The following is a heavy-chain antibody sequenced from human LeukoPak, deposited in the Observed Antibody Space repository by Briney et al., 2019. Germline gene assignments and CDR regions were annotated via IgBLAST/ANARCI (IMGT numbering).Heavy chain of an antibody. Sequence: GSLRLSCAASEFTFSSYSMNWVRQAPGKGLEWVSSISSSVSYIYYADSVKGRFTISRDNAKNSLYLQMNSLRAEDTAMYYCASSSRGLYYFDYWGQGTLVTVSS. J-gene: IGHJ4*02. CDR2: ISSSVSYI. CDR3: ASSSRGLYYFDY. D-gene: IGHD6-19*01. V-gene: IGHV3-21*01. CDR1: EFTFSSYS.